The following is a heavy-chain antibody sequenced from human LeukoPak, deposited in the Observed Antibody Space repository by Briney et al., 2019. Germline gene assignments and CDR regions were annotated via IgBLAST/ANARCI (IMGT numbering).Heavy chain of an antibody. CDR1: GFTFSSYA. Sequence: GGSLRLSCAASGFTFSSYAMSWVRQAPGKGLEWVSAIRGSGGSTYYADSLKGRFAISTDNSKNTLYLQMNSLRAEDTAVYYCAKVDRGFIVVVVAASFDYWGQGTLVTASS. J-gene: IGHJ4*02. CDR3: AKVDRGFIVVVVAASFDY. V-gene: IGHV3-23*01. CDR2: IRGSGGST. D-gene: IGHD2-15*01.